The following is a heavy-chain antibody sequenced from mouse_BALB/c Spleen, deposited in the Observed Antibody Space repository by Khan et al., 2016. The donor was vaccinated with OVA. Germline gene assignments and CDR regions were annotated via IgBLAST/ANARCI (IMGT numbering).Heavy chain of an antibody. J-gene: IGHJ3*01. D-gene: IGHD2-14*01. CDR1: GYSITSDSA. CDR3: ARGVRLTY. Sequence: EVKLEVSGPGLVKPSQSLSLTCTVTGYSITSDSAWNWIRQFPGNKLEWMGYINYSGITSYHPSLKSRISITRDTSKNQFFLQLNSVTTEDTATYFCARGVRLTYWGQGTLVTVSA. CDR2: INYSGIT. V-gene: IGHV3-2*02.